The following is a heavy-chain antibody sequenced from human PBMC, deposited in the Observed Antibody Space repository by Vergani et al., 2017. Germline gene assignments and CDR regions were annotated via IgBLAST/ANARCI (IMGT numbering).Heavy chain of an antibody. J-gene: IGHJ3*01. V-gene: IGHV1-18*01. CDR2: IRPYTGHT. CDR1: SPTFQTYG. D-gene: IGHD1-1*01. Sequence: QVQLVQSGAELKKPGASVSVSCKGPSPTFQTYGISWVRKPPGKGLEWMAWIRPYTGHTIYAQKFQDRVTMTADTSTNTAYMELRSLRSDDTAVYFCARVAPSNSEVTPTAFDVWGQGTMVTVSS. CDR3: ARVAPSNSEVTPTAFDV.